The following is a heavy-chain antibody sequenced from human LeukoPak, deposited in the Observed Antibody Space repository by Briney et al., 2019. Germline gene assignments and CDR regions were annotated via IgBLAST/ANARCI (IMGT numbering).Heavy chain of an antibody. Sequence: GGSLRLSCAASVFTFSSYGMRWVRQAPGKGLEWVAVIWYDGSNKYYADSVKGRFTISRDNSKNTLYLQMNSLRAEDTAVYYCANDHHPHYDSSGYSRLGYWYCDLWARGPLVTVSS. V-gene: IGHV3-33*06. CDR3: ANDHHPHYDSSGYSRLGYWYCDL. CDR1: VFTFSSYG. D-gene: IGHD3-22*01. J-gene: IGHJ2*01. CDR2: IWYDGSNK.